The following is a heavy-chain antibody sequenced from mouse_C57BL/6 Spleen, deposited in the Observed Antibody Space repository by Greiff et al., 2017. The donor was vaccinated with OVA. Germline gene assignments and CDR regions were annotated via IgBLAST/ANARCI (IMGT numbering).Heavy chain of an antibody. Sequence: DVQLQESGPELVKPGASVKIPCKASGYTFTDYNMDWVKQSHGKSLEWIGDINPNNGGTIYNQKFKGKATLTVDKSSSTAYMELRSLTSEDTAVYYCARGITTVVASYYAMDYWGQGTSVTVSS. CDR2: INPNNGGT. CDR3: ARGITTVVASYYAMDY. V-gene: IGHV1-18*01. CDR1: GYTFTDYN. J-gene: IGHJ4*01. D-gene: IGHD1-1*01.